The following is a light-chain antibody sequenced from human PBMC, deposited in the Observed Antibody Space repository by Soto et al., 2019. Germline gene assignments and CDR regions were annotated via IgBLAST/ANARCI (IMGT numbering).Light chain of an antibody. CDR3: QQHYITPWK. V-gene: IGKV1-39*01. CDR1: QSINWY. CDR2: AAS. J-gene: IGKJ1*01. Sequence: DIQMTQSPSSLSASVGDRVTITCRASQSINWYLNWYQQKPGKAPNLLIYAASSLQSGVPSRFSGSGSGTDFTLTISSLQSEDFATYYCQQHYITPWKFAQGNKVDIK.